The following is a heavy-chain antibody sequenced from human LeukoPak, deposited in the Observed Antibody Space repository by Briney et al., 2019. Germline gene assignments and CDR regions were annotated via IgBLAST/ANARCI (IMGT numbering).Heavy chain of an antibody. Sequence: SVKVSCKASGGTFSSYAISWVRQAPGQGLEWMGRIIPIFGTANYAQRFQGRVTITTDESTSTAYMELSSLRSEDTAVYYCASYDSSGYYRHDGYFDLWGRGTLVTVSS. J-gene: IGHJ2*01. CDR2: IIPIFGTA. CDR3: ASYDSSGYYRHDGYFDL. CDR1: GGTFSSYA. V-gene: IGHV1-69*05. D-gene: IGHD3-22*01.